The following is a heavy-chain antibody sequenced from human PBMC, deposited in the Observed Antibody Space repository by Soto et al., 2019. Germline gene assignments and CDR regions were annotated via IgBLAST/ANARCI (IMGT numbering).Heavy chain of an antibody. CDR3: ASRPRVSRVTIFGVDKTDYYGMDV. Sequence: GGSLRLSCAASGFTFSSYEMNWVRQAPGKGLEWVSYISSSGSTIYYADSAKGRFTISRDNAKNSLYLQMNSLRAEDTAVYYCASRPRVSRVTIFGVDKTDYYGMDVWGQGTTVTVSS. CDR2: ISSSGSTI. CDR1: GFTFSSYE. J-gene: IGHJ6*02. V-gene: IGHV3-48*03. D-gene: IGHD3-3*01.